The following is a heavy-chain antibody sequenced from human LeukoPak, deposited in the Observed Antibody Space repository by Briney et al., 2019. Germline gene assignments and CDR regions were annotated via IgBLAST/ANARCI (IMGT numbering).Heavy chain of an antibody. D-gene: IGHD2-15*01. J-gene: IGHJ4*02. CDR3: ARERDEYCSGGSCYSGYFDY. CDR1: GYTFTSYD. V-gene: IGHV1-46*01. Sequence: ASVKVSCKASGYTFTSYDINWVRQAAGQGLEWMGIINPSGGSTSYAQKFQGRVTMTRDTSTSTVYMELSSLRSEDTAVYYCARERDEYCSGGSCYSGYFDYWGQGTLVTVSS. CDR2: INPSGGST.